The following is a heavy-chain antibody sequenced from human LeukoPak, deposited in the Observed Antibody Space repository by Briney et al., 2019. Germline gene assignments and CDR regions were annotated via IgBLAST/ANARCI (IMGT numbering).Heavy chain of an antibody. V-gene: IGHV3-20*04. Sequence: PGGSLRLSCAASGFTFDDYGMNWVRQAPGKGLERVSGINWNGGSTGYADSVKGRFTISRDNAKNSLYLQMNSLRAEDMALYYCAKGSTPGIAASDDAFDIWGQGTMVTVSS. CDR2: INWNGGST. CDR3: AKGSTPGIAASDDAFDI. CDR1: GFTFDDYG. J-gene: IGHJ3*02. D-gene: IGHD6-13*01.